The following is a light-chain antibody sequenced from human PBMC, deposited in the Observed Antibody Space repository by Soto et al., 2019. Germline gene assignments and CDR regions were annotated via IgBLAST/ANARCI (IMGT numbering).Light chain of an antibody. CDR1: QSVSSNS. CDR3: QQYTDWPTT. CDR2: DAS. V-gene: IGKV3-15*01. Sequence: EIVMTQSPATLSVSPGERATLSCRASQSVSSNSLAWYQQKRGQAPRLLIHDASTRATGVPARVSGGGSGTDFTLTVTSLQSEDFGIYYCQQYTDWPTTFGQGTKVDIK. J-gene: IGKJ1*01.